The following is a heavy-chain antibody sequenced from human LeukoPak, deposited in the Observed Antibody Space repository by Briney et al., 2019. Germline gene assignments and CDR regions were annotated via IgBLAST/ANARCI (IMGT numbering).Heavy chain of an antibody. CDR2: VSSGSNTI. V-gene: IGHV3-48*02. J-gene: IGHJ6*02. CDR1: GFTFSSYS. CDR3: ARERGYCSGGSCHNGARYYYYGMDV. Sequence: GGSLRLSCAASGFTFSSYSMNWVRQAPGKGLEWVSYVSSGSNTIYYAESVKGRFTISRDNAKNSLYLQMNSLRDEDTAVYYCARERGYCSGGSCHNGARYYYYGMDVWGQGTTVTVSS. D-gene: IGHD2-15*01.